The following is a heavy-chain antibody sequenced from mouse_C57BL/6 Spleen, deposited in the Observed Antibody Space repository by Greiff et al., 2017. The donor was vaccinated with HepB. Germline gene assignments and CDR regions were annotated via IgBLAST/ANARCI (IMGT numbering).Heavy chain of an antibody. Sequence: QVQLQQPGAELVMPGASVKLSCKASGYTFTSYWMHWVKQRPGQGLEWIGEIDPSDSYTNYNQKFKGKSTLTVDKSSSTAYMQLSSLTSEDSAVYYCARGNDGYYPYYFDYWGQGTTLTVSS. CDR2: IDPSDSYT. D-gene: IGHD2-3*01. V-gene: IGHV1-69*01. CDR3: ARGNDGYYPYYFDY. CDR1: GYTFTSYW. J-gene: IGHJ2*01.